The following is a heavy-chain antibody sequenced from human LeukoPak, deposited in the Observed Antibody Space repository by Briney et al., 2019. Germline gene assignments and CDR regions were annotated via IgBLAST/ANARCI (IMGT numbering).Heavy chain of an antibody. CDR1: GFTFSSYW. CDR3: AREASIAAAGM. V-gene: IGHV3-7*01. Sequence: GGSLRLSCAASGFTFSSYWMSCVRQAPGKGLEWVANIKQDGSEKYYVDSVKGRFTISRDNAKNSLYLQMNSLRAEDTAVYYCAREASIAAAGMWGQGTLVTVSS. D-gene: IGHD6-13*01. CDR2: IKQDGSEK. J-gene: IGHJ4*02.